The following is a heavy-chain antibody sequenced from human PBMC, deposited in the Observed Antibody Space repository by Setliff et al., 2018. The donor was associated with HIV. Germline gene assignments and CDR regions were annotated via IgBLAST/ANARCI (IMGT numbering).Heavy chain of an antibody. CDR3: ARGSRSPLVNKFRVTPAFDY. J-gene: IGHJ4*01. Sequence: TLSLTCAVYGGSSSGHYWSWIRQTPGKGLEWIGDISHSGSTNYNPSLKSRVTISVDTSKNQFSLRLTSVTAADTAVYFCARGSRSPLVNKFRVTPAFDYWGQGTLVTVSS. D-gene: IGHD2-21*02. CDR1: GGSSSGHY. V-gene: IGHV4-34*01. CDR2: ISHSGST.